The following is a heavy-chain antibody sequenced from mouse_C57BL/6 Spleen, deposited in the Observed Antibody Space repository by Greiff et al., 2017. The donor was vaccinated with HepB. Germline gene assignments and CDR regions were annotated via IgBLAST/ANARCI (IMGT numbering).Heavy chain of an antibody. CDR1: GYNFTSYW. D-gene: IGHD2-3*01. V-gene: IGHV1-69*01. J-gene: IGHJ3*01. Sequence: VQLKQPGAELVMPGASVKLSCKASGYNFTSYWMHWVKQRPGQGLEWIGEIDPSGSYTNYNQKFKGKSTLTVDKSSSTAYMQLSSLTSEDSAVYDCACDGYYRFAYWGQGTLVTVSA. CDR3: ACDGYYRFAY. CDR2: IDPSGSYT.